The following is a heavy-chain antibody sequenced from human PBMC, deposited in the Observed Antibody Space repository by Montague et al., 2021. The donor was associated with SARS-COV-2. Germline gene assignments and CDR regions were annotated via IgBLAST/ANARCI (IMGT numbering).Heavy chain of an antibody. CDR2: TYYGSKWYN. CDR1: GDSVSSNSAA. CDR3: ARGIWFGELLTGYYYYGMDV. D-gene: IGHD3-10*01. Sequence: CAISGDSVSSNSAAWNWIRQSPSRGLEWMGRTYYGSKWYNDYAVSVKSRITINPDTSKNQFSLQLNSVTPEDTAVYYCARGIWFGELLTGYYYYGMDVWGQGTTVTVS. V-gene: IGHV6-1*01. J-gene: IGHJ6*02.